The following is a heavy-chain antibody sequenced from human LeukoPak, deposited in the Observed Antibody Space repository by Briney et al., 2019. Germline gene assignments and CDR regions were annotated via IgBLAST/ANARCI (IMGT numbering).Heavy chain of an antibody. CDR2: IRQDGSEK. D-gene: IGHD6-13*01. V-gene: IGHV3-7*01. CDR3: ARDGTAAGLYFDL. Sequence: GGSLRLSCAVSGFTFTDYWMNWVRQAPGKGLEWVASIRQDGSEKTDVDSVKGRFTISRDNTKNSLSLQVNSLRVEDTAVYYCARDGTAAGLYFDLWGQGTLVTVSS. J-gene: IGHJ4*01. CDR1: GFTFTDYW.